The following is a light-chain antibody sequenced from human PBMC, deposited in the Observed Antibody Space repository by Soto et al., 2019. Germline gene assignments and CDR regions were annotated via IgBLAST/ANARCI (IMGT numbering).Light chain of an antibody. CDR1: QIVSSY. CDR2: DAS. Sequence: EIVMTQSPATLSVSPGERATLSCRASQIVSSYLAWYQQKPGQAPRLLIYDASNTATGIPARFSGSGSGTDFTLTISSLEPEDFAVYDCQQRSNWPPRWTFGQGTKVDIK. V-gene: IGKV3-11*01. J-gene: IGKJ1*01. CDR3: QQRSNWPPRWT.